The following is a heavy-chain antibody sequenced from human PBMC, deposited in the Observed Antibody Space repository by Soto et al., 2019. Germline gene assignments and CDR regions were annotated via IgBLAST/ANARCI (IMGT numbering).Heavy chain of an antibody. V-gene: IGHV4-30-2*01. CDR2: IYHSGST. CDR3: ARAKGITIFGVVTRRYNWFDP. D-gene: IGHD3-3*01. CDR1: GGCIRSGCYS. Sequence: SETLSLTCAASGGCIRSGCYSWSWIRQPPGKGLDWIGYIYHSGSTYYNPSIKSRVTLSVDRSKNQFSLKLSSVTAADKAVYYCARAKGITIFGVVTRRYNWFDPWGQGTLVTVSS. J-gene: IGHJ5*02.